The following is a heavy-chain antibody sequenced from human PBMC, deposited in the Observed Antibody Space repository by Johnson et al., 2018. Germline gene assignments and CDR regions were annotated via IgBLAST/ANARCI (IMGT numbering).Heavy chain of an antibody. J-gene: IGHJ6*02. D-gene: IGHD6-19*01. CDR2: IYPGDSDS. CDR3: GRLTAVEYYYGMDV. CDR1: GYSFTSYW. V-gene: IGHV5-51*03. Sequence: QLVQSGAEVKKPGESLKISCKGSGYSFTSYWIGWVRQMPGKGLEWMGIIYPGDSDSRYSPSFQGHVTISADKSIDTAYLQWTRLKASDTAMYYCGRLTAVEYYYGMDVWGQGTTVIVSS.